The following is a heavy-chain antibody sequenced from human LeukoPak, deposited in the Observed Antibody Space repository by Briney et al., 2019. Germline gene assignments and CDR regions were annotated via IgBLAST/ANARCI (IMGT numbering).Heavy chain of an antibody. D-gene: IGHD3-10*01. Sequence: GGSLRLSCAASGFTFSNYYMGWVRQAPGKGLEWVANLNQDGSEKYYVDSVKGRFTISRDNAKNSLYLQMNSLRAEDTAVYCCARDYYGSGTYWGQGTLVTVSS. V-gene: IGHV3-7*05. CDR1: GFTFSNYY. CDR2: LNQDGSEK. CDR3: ARDYYGSGTY. J-gene: IGHJ4*02.